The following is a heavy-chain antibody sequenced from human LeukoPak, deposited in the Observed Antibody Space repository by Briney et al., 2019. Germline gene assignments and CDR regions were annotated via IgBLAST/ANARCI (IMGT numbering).Heavy chain of an antibody. J-gene: IGHJ4*02. CDR2: INHSGST. CDR3: ATTPNPNYFDY. V-gene: IGHV4-34*01. Sequence: SETLSLTCAVYGGSFSGYYWSWIRQPPGKGLEWSGEINHSGSTNYNPSLKSRVTISVDTSKSQFSLKLSSVTAADTAVYYCATTPNPNYFDYWGQGALVTVSS. CDR1: GGSFSGYY.